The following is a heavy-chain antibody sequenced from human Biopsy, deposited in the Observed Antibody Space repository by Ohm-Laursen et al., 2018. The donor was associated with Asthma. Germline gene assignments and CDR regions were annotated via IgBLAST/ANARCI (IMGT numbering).Heavy chain of an antibody. CDR3: ARRITIFGVVQKDHGMDA. CDR1: GGSMTPTSHH. V-gene: IGHV4-39*01. Sequence: SETLSLTWAVSGGSMTPTSHHWDWIRQAPGKGLEWIGYIPYGGKTSYNPSLKNRVTISRDTSKNQFSLGLTSVTAADTAVYFCARRITIFGVVQKDHGMDAWGQGTTVIVSS. J-gene: IGHJ6*02. D-gene: IGHD3-3*01. CDR2: IPYGGKT.